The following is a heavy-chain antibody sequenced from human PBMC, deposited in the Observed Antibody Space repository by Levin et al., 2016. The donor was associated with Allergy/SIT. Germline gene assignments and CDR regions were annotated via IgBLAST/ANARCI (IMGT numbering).Heavy chain of an antibody. J-gene: IGHJ6*03. D-gene: IGHD2-15*01. Sequence: WVRQAPGQGLEWMGIINPSGGSTSYAQKFQGRVTMTRDTSTSTVYMELSSLRSEDTAVYYCARAEEGDGGYCSGGSCYGYYYYYMDVWGKGTTVTVSS. V-gene: IGHV1-46*01. CDR2: INPSGGST. CDR3: ARAEEGDGGYCSGGSCYGYYYYYMDV.